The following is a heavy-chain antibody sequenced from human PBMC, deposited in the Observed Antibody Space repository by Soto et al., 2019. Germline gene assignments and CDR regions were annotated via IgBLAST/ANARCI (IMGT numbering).Heavy chain of an antibody. CDR3: VATYGDYLDY. CDR2: IYPDDSDS. D-gene: IGHD4-17*01. Sequence: EWLTMSFTGSGYKFTTYWIGSVRQMPGKGLEWMAIIYPDDSDSRYSPSFQGQVTISADKSISTAYLQWSSLKASDTAIYYCVATYGDYLDYWGQGTLVTVSS. J-gene: IGHJ4*02. V-gene: IGHV5-51*01. CDR1: GYKFTTYW.